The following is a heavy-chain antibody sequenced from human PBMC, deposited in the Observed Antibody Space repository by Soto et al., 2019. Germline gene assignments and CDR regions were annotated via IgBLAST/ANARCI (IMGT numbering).Heavy chain of an antibody. CDR2: IWYDGSNK. Sequence: GGSLRLSCAASGFTFSSYGMHWVRQAPGKGLEWVAVIWYDGSNKYYADSVKGRFTISRDNSKNTLFLQMNSLRAEDTAVYYCARDPPLRPEDGYYYYYYMDVWGKGTTVTVSS. D-gene: IGHD2-2*01. CDR3: ARDPPLRPEDGYYYYYYMDV. J-gene: IGHJ6*03. V-gene: IGHV3-33*01. CDR1: GFTFSSYG.